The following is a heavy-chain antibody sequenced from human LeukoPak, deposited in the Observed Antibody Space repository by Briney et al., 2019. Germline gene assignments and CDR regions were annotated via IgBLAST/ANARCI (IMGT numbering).Heavy chain of an antibody. V-gene: IGHV4-34*01. CDR3: ARSISLRVWSGYSNWFDP. J-gene: IGHJ5*02. CDR2: ISHSGST. Sequence: SETLSLTCAVYGGSFSGYYWSWIRQPPGKGLEWIGEISHSGSTNYNPSLKSRVTISVDTSKNQFSLKLSSVTAADTAVYYCARSISLRVWSGYSNWFDPWGQGTLVTVSS. D-gene: IGHD3-3*01. CDR1: GGSFSGYY.